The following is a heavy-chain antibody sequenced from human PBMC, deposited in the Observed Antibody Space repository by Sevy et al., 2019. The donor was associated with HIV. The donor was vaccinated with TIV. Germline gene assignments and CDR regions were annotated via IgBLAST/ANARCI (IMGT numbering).Heavy chain of an antibody. V-gene: IGHV1-18*01. CDR2: ISAYNGNT. Sequence: ASAKVSCKASGYTFTSYGISWVRQAPGQGLEWMGWISAYNGNTNYAQKLQGRVTMTTDTSTSTAYMELRSLRSDDTAVYYCARVGSVDCSSTSCYTIGGPYYYYYMDVWGKGTTVTVSS. CDR1: GYTFTSYG. J-gene: IGHJ6*03. CDR3: ARVGSVDCSSTSCYTIGGPYYYYYMDV. D-gene: IGHD2-2*02.